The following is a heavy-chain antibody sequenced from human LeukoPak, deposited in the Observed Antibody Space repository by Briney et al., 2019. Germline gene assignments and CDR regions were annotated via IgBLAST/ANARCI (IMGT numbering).Heavy chain of an antibody. D-gene: IGHD6-19*01. J-gene: IGHJ4*02. CDR3: ARATPVAGTVDY. CDR1: GGTFSSYA. Sequence: SVKVSCKASGGTFSSYAISWVRQAPGQGLEWMGRIIPIFGTANYAQKFQGRVTITTDESTSTAYMELSSLRSEDTAVYYSARATPVAGTVDYWGQGTLVTVSS. V-gene: IGHV1-69*05. CDR2: IIPIFGTA.